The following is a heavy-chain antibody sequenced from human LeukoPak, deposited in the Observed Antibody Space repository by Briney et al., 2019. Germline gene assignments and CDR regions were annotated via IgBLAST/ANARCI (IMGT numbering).Heavy chain of an antibody. J-gene: IGHJ5*02. CDR1: GGSISSGGYS. D-gene: IGHD3-3*01. Sequence: SETLSLTCAVSGGSISSGGYSWSWIRQPPGKGLEWIGYIYHSGSTYYNPSLKSRVTISVDTSKNQFSLKLSSVTAADTAVYYCARERERRNDFWSGYHNWFDPWGQGTLVTVSS. CDR2: IYHSGST. CDR3: ARERERRNDFWSGYHNWFDP. V-gene: IGHV4-30-2*05.